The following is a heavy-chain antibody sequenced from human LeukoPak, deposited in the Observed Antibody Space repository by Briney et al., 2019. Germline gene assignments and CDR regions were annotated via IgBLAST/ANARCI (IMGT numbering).Heavy chain of an antibody. CDR3: ARKGASNWFGP. Sequence: SETLSLTCIVSGGSTDSYYWSWIRQPPGKGLEWIGYIEYSGSTTYNPSLKSRVSISLDTSKSQVSLKVTSLTVADTAVYYCARKGASNWFGPWGQGTLVTVSS. D-gene: IGHD1-26*01. CDR1: GGSTDSYY. V-gene: IGHV4-59*12. CDR2: IEYSGST. J-gene: IGHJ5*02.